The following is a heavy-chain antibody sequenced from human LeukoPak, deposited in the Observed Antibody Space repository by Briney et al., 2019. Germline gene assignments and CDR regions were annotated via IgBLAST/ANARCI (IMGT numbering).Heavy chain of an antibody. CDR1: GGTFSSYA. CDR3: ARDEDDRSEESLFQH. V-gene: IGHV3-30-3*01. Sequence: SCKASGGTFSSYAMHWVRQAPGKGLEWVAVISYDGSNKYYADSVKGRFTISRDNSKNTLYLQMNSLRAEDTAVYYCARDEDDRSEESLFQHWGQGTLVTVSS. CDR2: ISYDGSNK. J-gene: IGHJ1*01. D-gene: IGHD3-10*01.